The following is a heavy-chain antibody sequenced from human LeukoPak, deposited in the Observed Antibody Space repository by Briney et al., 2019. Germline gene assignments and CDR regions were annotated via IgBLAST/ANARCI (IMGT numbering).Heavy chain of an antibody. V-gene: IGHV4-30-2*01. D-gene: IGHD2-2*01. CDR1: GGSISSGGYS. CDR2: IYHSGST. CDR3: ARTHPLYCSSTSCASGLRFDP. J-gene: IGHJ5*02. Sequence: SETLSLTCAVSGGSISSGGYSWSWIRQPPGKGLEWIGYIYHSGSTYYNPSLKSRVTISVDRSKNQFSLKLSSVTAADTAVYYCARTHPLYCSSTSCASGLRFDPWGQGTLVTVSS.